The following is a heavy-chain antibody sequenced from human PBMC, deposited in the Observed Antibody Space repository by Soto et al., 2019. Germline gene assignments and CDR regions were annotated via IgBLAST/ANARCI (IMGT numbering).Heavy chain of an antibody. V-gene: IGHV1-69*01. CDR2: IIPIFGTA. D-gene: IGHD2-2*01. CDR3: ARGVVVPAATTGWYFDL. J-gene: IGHJ2*01. CDR1: GGTFSSYA. Sequence: QVQLVQSGAEVKKPGSSVKVSCKASGGTFSSYAIIWVRQAPGQGLEWMGGIIPIFGTANYAQKFQGRVTITADESTSTAYMELSSLRSEDTAVYYCARGVVVPAATTGWYFDLWGRGTLVTVSS.